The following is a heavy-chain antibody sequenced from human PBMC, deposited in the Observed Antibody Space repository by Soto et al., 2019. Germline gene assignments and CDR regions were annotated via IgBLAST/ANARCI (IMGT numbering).Heavy chain of an antibody. V-gene: IGHV1-18*01. D-gene: IGHD6-13*01. CDR2: ISAYNGNT. J-gene: IGHJ6*02. CDR3: ARDSYCSSWYVRAVYCYGMDV. Sequence: QVQLVQSGAEVKKPGASVKVSCKASGYTFTSYGISWVRQAPGQGLEWMGWISAYNGNTNYEQKLQGKLPVTTDTSTITAYMELRSLRSDATAVYYCARDSYCSSWYVRAVYCYGMDVWGQGTTVNVSS. CDR1: GYTFTSYG.